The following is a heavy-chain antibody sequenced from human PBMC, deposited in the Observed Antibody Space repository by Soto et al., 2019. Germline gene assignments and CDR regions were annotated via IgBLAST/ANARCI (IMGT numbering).Heavy chain of an antibody. CDR1: GYNFNSHS. CDR3: VRDRASWGFDY. CDR2: INPNTGNP. V-gene: IGHV7-4-1*01. D-gene: IGHD3-16*01. Sequence: QVQLVQSGSESMQPGASVKVSCKGSGYNFNSHSINWLRQAPGQGLEWMGWINPNTGNPTDEQGFPGRFVFSVDTAGSTVCLQIFSLKADDSAVYYCVRDRASWGFDYWGHGTLVTVSS. J-gene: IGHJ4*01.